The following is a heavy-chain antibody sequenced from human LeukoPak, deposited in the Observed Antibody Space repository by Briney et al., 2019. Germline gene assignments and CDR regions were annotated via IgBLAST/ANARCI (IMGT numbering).Heavy chain of an antibody. J-gene: IGHJ4*02. Sequence: PGGSLRLSCAASGFTFSSYTMHWVRQAPGKGLEWVAVIWYDGSNKCYADSVKGRFTISRDNSKNTLYLQMNSLRAEDTAVYYCARMHGELDYWGQGTLVTVSS. CDR2: IWYDGSNK. D-gene: IGHD1-26*01. V-gene: IGHV3-33*01. CDR1: GFTFSSYT. CDR3: ARMHGELDY.